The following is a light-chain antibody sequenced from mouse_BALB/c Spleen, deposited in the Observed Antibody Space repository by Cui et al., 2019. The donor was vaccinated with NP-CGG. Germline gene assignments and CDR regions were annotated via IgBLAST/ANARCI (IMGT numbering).Light chain of an antibody. J-gene: IGLJ1*01. CDR3: ALSYSNHWV. CDR1: TGAVTTSNY. CDR2: GTK. Sequence: QAVVTQEPAPTTSPGETVTLTCRSSTGAVTTSNYANWVQEKPDHLFTGLIGGTKNRAPGVPARFSGSLIGDKAALIITGAQTEDEAIYFCALSYSNHWVFGGGTKLTVL. V-gene: IGLV1*01.